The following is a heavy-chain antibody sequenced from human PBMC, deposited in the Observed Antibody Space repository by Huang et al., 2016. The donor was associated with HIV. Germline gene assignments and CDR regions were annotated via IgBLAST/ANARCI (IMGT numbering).Heavy chain of an antibody. CDR2: ISGSGSST. J-gene: IGHJ4*02. Sequence: EVQLLESGGGLVQPGGSLRLSCAASIFTFSTSAMSWVSQAPGKGLEWVAGISGSGSSTYYSDSVKGRFTISRDNSRNTLYLQMKSLRVEDTAIYYCAKGSERSLTGPKYQYYFDYWGQGTLVTVSS. CDR1: IFTFSTSA. CDR3: AKGSERSLTGPKYQYYFDY. V-gene: IGHV3-23*01. D-gene: IGHD3-3*01.